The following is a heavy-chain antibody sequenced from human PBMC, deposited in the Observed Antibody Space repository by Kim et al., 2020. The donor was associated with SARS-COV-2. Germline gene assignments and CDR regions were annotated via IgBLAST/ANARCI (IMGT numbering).Heavy chain of an antibody. V-gene: IGHV3-23*01. Sequence: GGSLRLSCAASGFTFSSYAMSWVRQAPGKGLEWVSSISDSGSSTYYADSVKGRFTISRDSSRNTLFVQMNSLRAEDTAVYYCAKRGEGMFDSTGYINWYFDLWGRGTLVTVSP. CDR3: AKRGEGMFDSTGYINWYFDL. CDR1: GFTFSSYA. J-gene: IGHJ2*01. D-gene: IGHD3-22*01. CDR2: ISDSGSST.